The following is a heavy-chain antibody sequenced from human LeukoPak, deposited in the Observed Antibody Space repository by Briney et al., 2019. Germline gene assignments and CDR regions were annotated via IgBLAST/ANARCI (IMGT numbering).Heavy chain of an antibody. Sequence: SETLSLTCAVYGGPFSGYYWSWIRQPPGKGLEWIGEINHSGSTNYNPSLKSRVTISVDTSKNQFSLKLSSVTAADTAVYYCARGRRSYYYYYGMDVWGQGTTVTVSS. J-gene: IGHJ6*02. CDR3: ARGRRSYYYYYGMDV. CDR2: INHSGST. V-gene: IGHV4-34*01. CDR1: GGPFSGYY.